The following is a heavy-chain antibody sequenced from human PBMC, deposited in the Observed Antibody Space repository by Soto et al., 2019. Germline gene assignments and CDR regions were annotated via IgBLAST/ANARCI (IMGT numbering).Heavy chain of an antibody. J-gene: IGHJ5*02. CDR2: IGTDGDP. D-gene: IGHD6-13*01. CDR1: GFTFSNYD. CDR3: ARGNGQMVPEFDP. Sequence: EVQLVESGGGLVQPGGSLRLSCVASGFTFSNYDMHWVRQPAGKGLEWVSTIGTDGDPYYAVSVKGRFTISRENAKNSLFLRMNSLRAGDTAVYYCARGNGQMVPEFDPWGQGTLVTVSS. V-gene: IGHV3-13*05.